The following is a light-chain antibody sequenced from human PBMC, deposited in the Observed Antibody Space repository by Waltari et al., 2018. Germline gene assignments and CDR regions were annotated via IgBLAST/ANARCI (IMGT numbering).Light chain of an antibody. CDR1: QRFSRA. CDR3: QHYVRLPVT. CDR2: DAS. Sequence: EIVLTQSPGHLSLSPGERATLSCRASQRFSRALAWYQQNPGQAPRLLIYDASTRAIGIPYMFSGGGSWTDFSLTIIRLGPEDFAVYYCQHYVRLPVTFGQGTTVESK. J-gene: IGKJ1*01. V-gene: IGKV3-20*01.